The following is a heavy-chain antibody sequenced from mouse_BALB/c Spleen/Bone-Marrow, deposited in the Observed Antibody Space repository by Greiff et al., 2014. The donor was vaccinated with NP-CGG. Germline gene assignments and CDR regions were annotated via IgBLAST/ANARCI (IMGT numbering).Heavy chain of an antibody. D-gene: IGHD2-3*01. V-gene: IGHV2-6-4*01. Sequence: QVHVKQSGPGLVAPSQNLSITCTVSGFSLSRYNIHWIRQPPGKGLEWLGMIWGGGGTDHNSALKSRLRISKDNSKSQIFLKINSLQIDDTAMYYCARKDGGYYVMDYWGQGTSVTVSA. CDR3: ARKDGGYYVMDY. CDR1: GFSLSRYN. J-gene: IGHJ4*01. CDR2: IWGGGGT.